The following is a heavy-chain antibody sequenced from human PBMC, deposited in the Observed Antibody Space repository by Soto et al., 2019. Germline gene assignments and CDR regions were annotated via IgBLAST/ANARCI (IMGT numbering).Heavy chain of an antibody. Sequence: SVKVSCKASGGTFSRYAISWVRQAPGQGLEWMVGIIPIFGTANYAQKFQGRVTITADESTSTAYMELSSLRSEDTAVYYCARGAGTTKILLVYYGMDVWGQGTTVTVSS. V-gene: IGHV1-69*13. CDR3: ARGAGTTKILLVYYGMDV. J-gene: IGHJ6*02. CDR2: IIPIFGTA. D-gene: IGHD1-7*01. CDR1: GGTFSRYA.